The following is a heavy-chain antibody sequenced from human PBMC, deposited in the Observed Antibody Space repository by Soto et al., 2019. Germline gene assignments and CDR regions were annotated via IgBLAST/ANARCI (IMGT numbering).Heavy chain of an antibody. D-gene: IGHD1-26*01. CDR2: VYYSGNS. Sequence: SETLSLTCTVSGDSISTNNYYWAWIRQPPGKGLEWIGSVYYSGNSYYNPSLRSRVTISVDTSKNQFSLKLSSVTAADTAVNYCARADQRFVGRYYYYGMDVWGQGTTVTVS. V-gene: IGHV4-39*01. CDR3: ARADQRFVGRYYYYGMDV. CDR1: GDSISTNNYY. J-gene: IGHJ6*02.